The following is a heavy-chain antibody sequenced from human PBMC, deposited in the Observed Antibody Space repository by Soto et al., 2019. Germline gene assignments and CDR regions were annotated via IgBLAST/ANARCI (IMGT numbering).Heavy chain of an antibody. V-gene: IGHV3-49*05. Sequence: EVQLLESGGGLVKPGRTLRLSCTASGFTFGDYTMAWFRQAPGGGLEWVSFIRSKAYGGTTEYAASVKGRFTISRDDSKSIAYLQMNRLHSEDTGVYYCARDVASYDYGDFYGMDVWGQGTTVTVSS. J-gene: IGHJ6*02. CDR1: GFTFGDYT. CDR3: ARDVASYDYGDFYGMDV. D-gene: IGHD4-17*01. CDR2: IRSKAYGGTT.